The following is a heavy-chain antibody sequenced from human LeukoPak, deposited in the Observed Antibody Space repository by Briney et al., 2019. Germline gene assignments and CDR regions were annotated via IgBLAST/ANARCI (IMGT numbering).Heavy chain of an antibody. D-gene: IGHD6-6*01. CDR1: GITFSSYA. J-gene: IGHJ4*02. V-gene: IGHV3-23*01. CDR2: ISDSGGST. CDR3: ANQPSSSSHFDY. Sequence: PGGSLRLSCAASGITFSSYAMSWVRQAPGRGLEWVSAISDSGGSTYYADSVKGRLTISRDNSKNTLYLQMNSLRAEDTAVYYCANQPSSSSHFDYWGQGTLVTVSS.